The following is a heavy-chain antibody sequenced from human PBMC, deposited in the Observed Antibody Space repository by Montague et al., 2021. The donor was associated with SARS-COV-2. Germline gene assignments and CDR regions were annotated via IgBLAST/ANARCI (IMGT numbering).Heavy chain of an antibody. V-gene: IGHV4-4*02. CDR2: ISHGGTT. CDR3: AREAKAVSGRLDS. D-gene: IGHD6-19*01. CDR1: SDSFSSGDW. Sequence: SETLSLTCTVSSDSFSSGDWWSWVRQPPGKGLDWIGEISHGGTTNYKSSLKSRVTMSIDKSKNQFSLKLTSVTAADTAVYYCAREAKAVSGRLDSWGQGTLVTVSS. J-gene: IGHJ4*02.